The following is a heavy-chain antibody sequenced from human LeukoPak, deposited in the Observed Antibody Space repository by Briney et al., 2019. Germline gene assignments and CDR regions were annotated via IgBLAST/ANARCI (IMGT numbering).Heavy chain of an antibody. CDR2: ITGSADNT. J-gene: IGHJ4*02. Sequence: GSLRLSCAASGFTFSSYAMSWVRQAPGKGLEWVSSITGSADNTYYAGSVKGRFTISRDNSKNTLYLQMNSLRAEDTAVYYYAILAGNPYWGPGTLVTVSS. V-gene: IGHV3-23*01. CDR3: AILAGNPY. CDR1: GFTFSSYA. D-gene: IGHD2-21*01.